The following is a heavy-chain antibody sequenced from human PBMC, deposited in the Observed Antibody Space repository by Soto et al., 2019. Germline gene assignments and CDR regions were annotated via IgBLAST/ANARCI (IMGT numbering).Heavy chain of an antibody. CDR2: ISSSSSYI. CDR1: GFTFSSYS. V-gene: IGHV3-21*01. J-gene: IGHJ5*02. CDR3: ARDLNEGEGIIWFGFEWFDP. Sequence: PGGSLRLSCAASGFTFSSYSMNWVRQAPGKGLEWVSSISSSSSYIYYADPVKGRFTISRDNAKNSLYLQMNSLRAEDTAVYYCARDLNEGEGIIWFGFEWFDPWGQGTLVTVSS. D-gene: IGHD3-10*01.